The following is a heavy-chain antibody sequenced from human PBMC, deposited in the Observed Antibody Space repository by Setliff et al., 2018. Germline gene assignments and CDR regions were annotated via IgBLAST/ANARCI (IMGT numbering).Heavy chain of an antibody. J-gene: IGHJ6*03. V-gene: IGHV4-34*01. D-gene: IGHD5-12*01. CDR2: ISYLGST. Sequence: SETLSLTCDIYGGSLRNHKWSWIRQSPGKGLEWIGEISYLGSTNYNPSLKSRVVISTDTSNNRFSLLLRSVTAADTAVYYCARGQLVLRGTTLYYMDLWGKGASVTVSS. CDR3: ARGQLVLRGTTLYYMDL. CDR1: GGSLRNHK.